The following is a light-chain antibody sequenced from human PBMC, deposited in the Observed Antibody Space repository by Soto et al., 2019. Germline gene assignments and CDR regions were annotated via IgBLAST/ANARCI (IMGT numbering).Light chain of an antibody. J-gene: IGKJ4*01. CDR1: QSVNSN. V-gene: IGKV3-11*01. CDR3: QQRSNWPLT. CDR2: DAS. Sequence: EIVLTQSPATLSLSPGERATLSCRASQSVNSNLAWYQQTPGQAPSLLIFDASYRATDLPARFSGSGSGTDFTLTISSLEPEDFAVYYCQQRSNWPLTFGGGTKVDIK.